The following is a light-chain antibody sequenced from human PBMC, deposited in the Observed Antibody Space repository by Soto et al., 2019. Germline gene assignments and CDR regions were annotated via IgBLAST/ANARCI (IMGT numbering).Light chain of an antibody. CDR2: EVS. CDR1: ISDVGGYNY. V-gene: IGLV2-14*01. Sequence: QSALTQPASVSASPGQSITISCTGTISDVGGYNYVSWYQQRPGKAPKLMIYEVSNRPPGVSNRFSGSKSGNTASLTISGLQAEDEADYYCSSYTTNSTRVFGGGTKLTVL. J-gene: IGLJ3*02. CDR3: SSYTTNSTRV.